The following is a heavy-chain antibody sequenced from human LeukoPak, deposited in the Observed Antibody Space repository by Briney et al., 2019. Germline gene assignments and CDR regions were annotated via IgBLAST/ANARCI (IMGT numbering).Heavy chain of an antibody. J-gene: IGHJ4*02. Sequence: GGSLRLSCAASGFTFSSYSMNWVRQAPGKGLEWVSSISSSSYIYYADSVKGRFTISRDNAKSSLYLQMNSLRAEDTAVYYCAREGEAYYDSSGYLDFDYWGQGTLVTVSS. CDR1: GFTFSSYS. CDR2: ISSSSYI. CDR3: AREGEAYYDSSGYLDFDY. D-gene: IGHD3-22*01. V-gene: IGHV3-21*01.